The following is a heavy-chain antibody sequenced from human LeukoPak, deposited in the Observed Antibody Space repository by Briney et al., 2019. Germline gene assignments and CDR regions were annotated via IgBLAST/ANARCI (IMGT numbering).Heavy chain of an antibody. J-gene: IGHJ6*03. CDR2: ILYDGSNE. D-gene: IGHD2-2*01. V-gene: IGHV3-30*02. CDR3: AKDRGSITRGYYYYYMDV. CDR1: ELTLNKYW. Sequence: GQSRRLACVVSELTLNKYWMRCVRQVAGKWLEWVAFILYDGSNEYYADSVKCRFTITRDNSKNTLYLQMNSLRAEDTAVYYCAKDRGSITRGYYYYYMDVWGKGTRVSISS.